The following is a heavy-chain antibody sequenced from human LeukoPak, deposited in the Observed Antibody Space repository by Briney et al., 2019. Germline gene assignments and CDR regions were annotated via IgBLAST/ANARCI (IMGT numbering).Heavy chain of an antibody. V-gene: IGHV3-30*18. CDR2: ISNDGSNT. D-gene: IGHD3-10*01. CDR3: AKEMGSRSSLFYFDY. CDR1: GFPFKSYG. Sequence: PGRSLGLSCAASGFPFKSYGLHGVRPAPGKGLEWVAGISNDGSNTYYAESVNGRFTISRDNSKNTLYLLLNTLRGEDTAVYYCAKEMGSRSSLFYFDYWGQGILLTVSS. J-gene: IGHJ4*02.